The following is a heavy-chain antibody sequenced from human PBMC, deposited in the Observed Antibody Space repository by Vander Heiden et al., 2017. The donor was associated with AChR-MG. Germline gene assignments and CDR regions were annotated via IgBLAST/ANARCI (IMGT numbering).Heavy chain of an antibody. CDR3: ARLRWIQLGPIDY. CDR2: IFYSGTI. J-gene: IGHJ4*02. D-gene: IGHD5-18*01. V-gene: IGHV4-39*01. Sequence: QLQLQESGPGLVKPSETLSLTCSVSGGSIRSNGYYWGWIRQPPGKGLEWIGSIFYSGTIFYNPSLKSRVTISVDTSIQQFSLKLSSVTAADRAVYYCARLRWIQLGPIDYWGQGILVTVSS. CDR1: GGSIRSNGYY.